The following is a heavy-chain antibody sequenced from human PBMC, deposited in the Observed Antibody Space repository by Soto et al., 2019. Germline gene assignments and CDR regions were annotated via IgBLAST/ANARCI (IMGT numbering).Heavy chain of an antibody. V-gene: IGHV3-30-3*01. Sequence: GGSVRLSCASSVFTFSSYAMHCVRQAPGKGLEWVAVISYDGSNKYYADSVKGRFTISRDNSKNTLYLQMNSLRAEDTAVYYCARGGDLSSYWGHVTLGIVSS. D-gene: IGHD6-6*01. J-gene: IGHJ4*01. CDR1: VFTFSSYA. CDR2: ISYDGSNK. CDR3: ARGGDLSSY.